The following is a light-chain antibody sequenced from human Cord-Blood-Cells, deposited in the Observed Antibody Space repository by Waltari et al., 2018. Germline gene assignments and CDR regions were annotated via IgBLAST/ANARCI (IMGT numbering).Light chain of an antibody. Sequence: DIVMTQSPDSLAVSLGERAPINCKSSQSVLYSSNNKNYLAWYQQKPGKPPKLLIYWASTRESGVPDRFSGSGSGTDFTLTISSLQAEDVAVYYCQQYYSTPWTFGQGTKVEIK. CDR3: QQYYSTPWT. CDR2: WAS. CDR1: QSVLYSSNNKNY. J-gene: IGKJ1*01. V-gene: IGKV4-1*01.